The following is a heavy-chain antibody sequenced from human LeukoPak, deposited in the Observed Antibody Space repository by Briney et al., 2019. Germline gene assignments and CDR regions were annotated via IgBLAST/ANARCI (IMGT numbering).Heavy chain of an antibody. CDR3: ATIAVARNDAFDI. J-gene: IGHJ3*02. D-gene: IGHD6-19*01. Sequence: ASVKVSCKASGYTFTSYYMHWVRQAPGQGLEWMGIINPSGGSTSYAQKFQGRVTMTRDTSTSTVYMELSSLRSEDTAVYYCATIAVARNDAFDIWGQGTMVTVSS. CDR2: INPSGGST. CDR1: GYTFTSYY. V-gene: IGHV1-46*01.